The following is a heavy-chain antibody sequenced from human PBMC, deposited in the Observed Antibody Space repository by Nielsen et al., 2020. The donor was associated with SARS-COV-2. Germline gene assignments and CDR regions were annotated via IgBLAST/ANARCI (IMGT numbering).Heavy chain of an antibody. J-gene: IGHJ6*02. Sequence: SGPTLVKPTQTLTLTCTFFGFSLSTSGMCVSWIRQPPGKALEWLARIDWDDDKYYSTSLKTRLTISKDTSKNQVVLTMTNMDPVDTATYYCARTNAFSYYYGMDVWGQGTTVTVSS. CDR2: IDWDDDK. CDR3: ARTNAFSYYYGMDV. V-gene: IGHV2-70*11. CDR1: GFSLSTSGMC.